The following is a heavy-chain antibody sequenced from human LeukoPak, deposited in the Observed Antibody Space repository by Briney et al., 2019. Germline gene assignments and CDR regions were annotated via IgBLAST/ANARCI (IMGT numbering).Heavy chain of an antibody. CDR3: ATSPDYGDYVPS. Sequence: GGSLRLSCAASGFTFSSYSMNWVRQALGKGLEWVSSISSSSSYIYYADSVKGRFTISRDNAKNSLYLQMNSLRAEDTAVYYCATSPDYGDYVPSWGQGTLVTVSS. D-gene: IGHD4-17*01. V-gene: IGHV3-21*01. CDR1: GFTFSSYS. CDR2: ISSSSSYI. J-gene: IGHJ5*02.